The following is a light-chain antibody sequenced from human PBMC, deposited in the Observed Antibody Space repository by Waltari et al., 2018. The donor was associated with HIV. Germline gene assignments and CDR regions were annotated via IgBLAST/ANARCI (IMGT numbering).Light chain of an antibody. V-gene: IGKV3-11*01. Sequence: EIVLTQSPATLSLSPGERATLSCRAIQSVSSYLASYQQKPGQAPRLLIYDASNRATGIPARFSGSGSGTDFTLTISSLEPEDFAVYYCQQRSNWPPVTFGPGTKVDIK. J-gene: IGKJ3*01. CDR3: QQRSNWPPVT. CDR1: QSVSSY. CDR2: DAS.